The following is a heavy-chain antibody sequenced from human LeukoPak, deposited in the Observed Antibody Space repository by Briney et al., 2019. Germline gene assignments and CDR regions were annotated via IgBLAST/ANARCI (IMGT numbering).Heavy chain of an antibody. CDR2: ISGSGGGT. Sequence: GGSLRLSCAASGFIFSRDSMNWVRQAPGKGLEWVSVISGSGGGTHYADSVKGRFSISRDTSKNTVYLQMDSLRVEDTAVYYCAKDRLCSSTSCYRALDDWGQGTLVTVFS. CDR3: AKDRLCSSTSCYRALDD. CDR1: GFIFSRDS. D-gene: IGHD2-2*02. J-gene: IGHJ4*02. V-gene: IGHV3-23*01.